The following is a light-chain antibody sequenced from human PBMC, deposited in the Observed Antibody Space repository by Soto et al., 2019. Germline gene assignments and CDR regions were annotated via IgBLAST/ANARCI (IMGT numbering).Light chain of an antibody. CDR3: QHYGSSLSST. V-gene: IGKV3-20*01. Sequence: EIVLTQSPGTLSLSPGERATLSCRARQSVSSNYLAWYQQKPGQAHRLLIYGASSRATGIPDRFSGSGFGTDFTLTICRLEPEDFAVYYCQHYGSSLSSTFGQGTRLEIK. CDR2: GAS. J-gene: IGKJ5*01. CDR1: QSVSSNY.